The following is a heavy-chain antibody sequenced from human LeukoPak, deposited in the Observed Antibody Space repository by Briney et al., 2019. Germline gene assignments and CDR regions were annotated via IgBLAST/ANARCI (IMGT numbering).Heavy chain of an antibody. Sequence: SETLSLTCAVSGYSISSGYYWGWIRQPPGKGLEWIGSIYHSGSTNYNPSLKSRVTISVDTSKNQFSLKLSSVTAADTAVYYCARDGGDTYYYDSSGDAFDIWGQGTMVTVSS. CDR2: IYHSGST. V-gene: IGHV4-38-2*02. J-gene: IGHJ3*02. D-gene: IGHD3-22*01. CDR3: ARDGGDTYYYDSSGDAFDI. CDR1: GYSISSGYY.